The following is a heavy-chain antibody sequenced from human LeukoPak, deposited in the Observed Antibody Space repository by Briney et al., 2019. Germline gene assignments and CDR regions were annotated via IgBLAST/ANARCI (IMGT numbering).Heavy chain of an antibody. CDR2: IYYSGST. V-gene: IGHV4-34*01. D-gene: IGHD6-13*01. J-gene: IGHJ6*03. CDR1: GGSFSGYY. Sequence: NSSETLSLTCAVYGGSFSGYYWSWIRQPPGKGLEWIGEIYYSGSTNYNPSLKSRVTISVDTSKNQFSLKLSSVTAADTAVYYCARRGIVAAAGTGGGFRRNYYYYYMDVWGKGTTVTVS. CDR3: ARRGIVAAAGTGGGFRRNYYYYYMDV.